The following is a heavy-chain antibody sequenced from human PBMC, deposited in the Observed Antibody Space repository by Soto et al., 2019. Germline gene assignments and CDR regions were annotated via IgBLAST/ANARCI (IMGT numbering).Heavy chain of an antibody. CDR2: ISYRGST. CDR3: ARHGRGYSTVWYPDY. CDR1: GVSISSSSYY. V-gene: IGHV4-39*01. J-gene: IGHJ4*02. D-gene: IGHD6-19*01. Sequence: TSETLSLTCTVSGVSISSSSYYWGWIRQPPGKGLEWIGSISYRGSTYYNPSLKSRVTISVDTYKNQFSLKLSSVTAADTAVYYCARHGRGYSTVWYPDYWGQGTLVTVAS.